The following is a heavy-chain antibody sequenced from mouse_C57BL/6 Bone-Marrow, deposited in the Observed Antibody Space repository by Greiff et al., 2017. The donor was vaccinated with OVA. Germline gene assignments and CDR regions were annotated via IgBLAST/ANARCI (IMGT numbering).Heavy chain of an antibody. Sequence: EVKLQESGGGLVQPGESLKLSCESNEYEFPSHDMSWVRKTPEKRLELVAAINSDGGSTYYPDTMERRFIISRDNTKKTLYLQMSSLRSEDTAWYYCASPYGYEDFDYWGQGTTLTVSS. V-gene: IGHV5-2*01. CDR2: INSDGGST. CDR3: ASPYGYEDFDY. D-gene: IGHD2-2*01. CDR1: EYEFPSHD. J-gene: IGHJ2*01.